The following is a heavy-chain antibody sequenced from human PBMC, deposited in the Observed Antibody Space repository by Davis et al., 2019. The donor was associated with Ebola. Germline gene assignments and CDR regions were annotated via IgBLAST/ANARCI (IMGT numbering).Heavy chain of an antibody. D-gene: IGHD3-22*01. CDR3: AKQESLYGSSDY. J-gene: IGHJ4*02. CDR1: GYSFTTYW. Sequence: GGSLRPSCKGPGYSFTTYWIAWVRQTPAKGLEWMGIIYPGDSDTRYSPSFEGQVTIAVDRSISTAYLQWSSLKASDTAMYYCAKQESLYGSSDYWGQGTLVTVSS. CDR2: IYPGDSDT. V-gene: IGHV5-51*01.